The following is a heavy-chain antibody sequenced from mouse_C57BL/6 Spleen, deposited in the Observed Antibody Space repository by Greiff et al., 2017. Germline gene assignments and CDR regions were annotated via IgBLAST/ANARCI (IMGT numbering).Heavy chain of an antibody. Sequence: EVQLVESGGGLVKPGGSLKLSCAASGFTFSDYGMHWVRQAPEKGLEWVAYISSGSNTIYYADTVKGRFTISRDNAKNTLFLQMTSLRSEDTAMYYCARRNLGSSWYFDDWGTGTTVTVSS. CDR1: GFTFSDYG. D-gene: IGHD1-1*01. J-gene: IGHJ1*03. CDR2: ISSGSNTI. V-gene: IGHV5-17*01. CDR3: ARRNLGSSWYFDD.